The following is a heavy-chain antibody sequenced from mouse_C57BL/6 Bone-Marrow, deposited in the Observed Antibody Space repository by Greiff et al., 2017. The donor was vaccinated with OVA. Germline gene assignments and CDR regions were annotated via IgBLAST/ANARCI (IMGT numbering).Heavy chain of an antibody. J-gene: IGHJ4*01. CDR1: GYSFTDYN. CDR2: INPNYGTT. V-gene: IGHV1-39*01. Sequence: VQLQQSGPELVKPGASVKISCKASGYSFTDYNMNWVKKSNGKSLEWIGVINPNYGTTSYNQKFKGKATLTVDQSSSTAYMQLNSLTSEDSAVYYCAITTVVVRYAMDYWGQGTSVTVSS. D-gene: IGHD1-1*01. CDR3: AITTVVVRYAMDY.